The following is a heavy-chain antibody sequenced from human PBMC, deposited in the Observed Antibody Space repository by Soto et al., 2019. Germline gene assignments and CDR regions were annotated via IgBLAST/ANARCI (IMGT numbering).Heavy chain of an antibody. Sequence: SETLSLTCTVSGGSISSSSYYWGWIRQPPGKGLEWIGSIYYSGSTNYNPSLKSRVTISVDTSKNQFSLKLSSVTAADTAVYYCARGRRYYGSGSLGINYYYYMDVWGKGTTVTVSS. J-gene: IGHJ6*03. V-gene: IGHV4-39*07. D-gene: IGHD3-10*01. CDR1: GGSISSSSYY. CDR2: IYYSGST. CDR3: ARGRRYYGSGSLGINYYYYMDV.